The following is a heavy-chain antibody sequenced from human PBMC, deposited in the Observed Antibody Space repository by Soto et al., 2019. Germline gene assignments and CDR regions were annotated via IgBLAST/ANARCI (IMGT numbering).Heavy chain of an antibody. CDR2: IWYDGSNK. CDR1: GFTFSSYG. V-gene: IGHV3-33*01. D-gene: IGHD5-18*01. Sequence: ESGGGVVQPGRSLRLSCVASGFTFSSYGMHWVRQAPGKGLEWVAVIWYDGSNKYYADSVKGRFTISRDNSKNTLYLQMNSLRAEDTAVYYCARDTGWGYSYGHIDYWGQGPLVTVSS. CDR3: ARDTGWGYSYGHIDY. J-gene: IGHJ4*02.